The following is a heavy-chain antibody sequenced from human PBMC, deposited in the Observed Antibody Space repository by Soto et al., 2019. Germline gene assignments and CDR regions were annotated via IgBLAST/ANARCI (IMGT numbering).Heavy chain of an antibody. Sequence: ASVKGSCKASGYTYTSYDINWVRQATGQGLEWMGWMNPNSGNTGYAQKFQGRVTMTRNTSISTAYMELSSLRSEDTAVYYCATAQPHVVVAPAAICWGGACYAYGMDGWGQGTXVTV. CDR2: MNPNSGNT. D-gene: IGHD2-2*01. V-gene: IGHV1-8*01. J-gene: IGHJ6*02. CDR1: GYTYTSYD. CDR3: ATAQPHVVVAPAAICWGGACYAYGMDG.